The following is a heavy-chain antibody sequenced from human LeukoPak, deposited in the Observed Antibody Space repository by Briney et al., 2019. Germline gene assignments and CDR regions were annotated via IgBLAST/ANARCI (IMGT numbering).Heavy chain of an antibody. CDR3: ASNWNDVLGPFDY. CDR1: GGSISSGSYY. Sequence: SQTLSLTCTVSGGSISSGSYYWSWIRQPAGKGLEWIGRIYTSGSTNYNPSLKSRVTISVDTSKNQFSLKLSSVTAADTAVYYCASNWNDVLGPFDYWGQGTLVTVSS. CDR2: IYTSGST. V-gene: IGHV4-61*02. D-gene: IGHD1-1*01. J-gene: IGHJ4*02.